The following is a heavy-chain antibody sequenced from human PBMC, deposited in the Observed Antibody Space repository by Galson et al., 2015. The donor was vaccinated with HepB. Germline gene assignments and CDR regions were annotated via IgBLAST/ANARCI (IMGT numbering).Heavy chain of an antibody. D-gene: IGHD3-3*01. CDR1: GFTFSSYA. CDR2: ISGSGGST. J-gene: IGHJ5*02. CDR3: AKEEYYDFWSGYFQNQNWFDP. V-gene: IGHV3-23*01. Sequence: SLRLSCAASGFTFSSYAMSWVRQAPGKGLEWVSAISGSGGSTYYADSVKGRFTISRDNSKNTLYLQMNSLRAEDTAVYYCAKEEYYDFWSGYFQNQNWFDPWGQGTLVTVSS.